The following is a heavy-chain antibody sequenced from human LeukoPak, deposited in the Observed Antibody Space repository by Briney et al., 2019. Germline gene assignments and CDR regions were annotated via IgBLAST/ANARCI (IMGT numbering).Heavy chain of an antibody. CDR2: LWYDGSTT. D-gene: IGHD5-18*01. J-gene: IGHJ6*02. V-gene: IGHV3-33*01. Sequence: GGSLRLCCVASGYTFSSHGMHWVRQAPGKGLEWVAVLWYDGSTTYYADSVKGRFTISRDDSKNTLYLQMNSLRADDTAVYYCARYPQHSMDVWGQGTTVTVSS. CDR1: GYTFSSHG. CDR3: ARYPQHSMDV.